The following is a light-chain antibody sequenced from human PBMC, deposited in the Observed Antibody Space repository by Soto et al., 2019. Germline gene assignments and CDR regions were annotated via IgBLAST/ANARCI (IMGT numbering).Light chain of an antibody. V-gene: IGKV3-20*01. CDR2: DTS. J-gene: IGKJ1*01. CDR1: QSVSRY. Sequence: EIVLTQSPGTLSLSPGERATLSCRASQSVSRYLAWYQQKPGQAPRLLIYDTSNRATGIPARFSGSGSGTDFTLTISRLEPEDFAVYYCQQYGNSPQTFGQGTKVDIK. CDR3: QQYGNSPQT.